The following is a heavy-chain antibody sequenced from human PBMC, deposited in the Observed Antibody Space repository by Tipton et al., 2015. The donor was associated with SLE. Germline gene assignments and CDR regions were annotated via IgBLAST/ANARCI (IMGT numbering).Heavy chain of an antibody. D-gene: IGHD6-19*01. CDR2: MYFSGST. Sequence: TLSLTCAVSGASISSVGYYWNWIRQHPGKGLEWIGYMYFSGSTYYNPSLKSRVTISLDTSKNQFSLKLTSVTAADTAVYYCARDQGMAVIGKWFGTWGQGTLVTVSS. CDR3: ARDQGMAVIGKWFGT. CDR1: GASISSVGYY. J-gene: IGHJ5*02. V-gene: IGHV4-31*11.